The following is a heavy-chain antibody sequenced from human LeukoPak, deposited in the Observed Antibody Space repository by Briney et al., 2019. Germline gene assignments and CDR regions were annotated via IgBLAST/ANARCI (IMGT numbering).Heavy chain of an antibody. CDR3: AVLFTIFGVVSSDAFDI. CDR1: GYSLSSGYY. Sequence: SETLSLTCAVSGYSLSSGYYWGWIRQPPGKGLEWIGSIYHSGSTYYNPSLKSRVTISVDTSKNQFSLKLSSVTAADSAVYYCAVLFTIFGVVSSDAFDIWGQGTMVTVFS. D-gene: IGHD3-3*01. CDR2: IYHSGST. V-gene: IGHV4-38-2*01. J-gene: IGHJ3*02.